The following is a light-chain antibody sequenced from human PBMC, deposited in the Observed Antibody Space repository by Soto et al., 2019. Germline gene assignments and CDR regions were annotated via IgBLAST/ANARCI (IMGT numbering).Light chain of an antibody. CDR2: EVS. Sequence: QSVLTQPASVSGSPGQSITISCTGTSSDIGNYDFVSWYQPVPGTAPKAMIYEVSSRPSGVSNRFSGSKSGNTASLTISGLQAEDEAYYYCSSYTTSTSFILFGGGTKLTVL. V-gene: IGLV2-14*01. CDR1: SSDIGNYDF. J-gene: IGLJ2*01. CDR3: SSYTTSTSFIL.